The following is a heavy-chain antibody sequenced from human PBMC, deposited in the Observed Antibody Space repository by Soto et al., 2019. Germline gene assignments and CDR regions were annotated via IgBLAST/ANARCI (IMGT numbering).Heavy chain of an antibody. D-gene: IGHD2-8*02. CDR3: VTGWGNRGSIRRNGLYYMDV. CDR2: ISSSSSYI. CDR1: GFTFSSYS. Sequence: EVQLVESGGGLVKPGGSLRLSCAASGFTFSSYSMNWVRQAPGKGLEWVSSISSSSSYIYYADSVKGRFTISRDNAKNSLYLQMNSLRAEDTAVYYCVTGWGNRGSIRRNGLYYMDVWGKGTTVTVSS. J-gene: IGHJ6*03. V-gene: IGHV3-21*01.